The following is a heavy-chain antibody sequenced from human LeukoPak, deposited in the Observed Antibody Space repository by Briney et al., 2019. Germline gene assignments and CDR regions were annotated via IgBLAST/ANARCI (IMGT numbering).Heavy chain of an antibody. CDR1: GGSISSYY. CDR2: IYYSGST. Sequence: SETLSLTCTVSGGSISSYYWSWIRQPPGKGLEWIGYIYYSGSTNYNPSLKSRATISVDTSKNQFSLKLSSVTAADTAVYYCARVCGSCYPHYYYYYMDVWGKGTTVTISS. CDR3: ARVCGSCYPHYYYYYMDV. J-gene: IGHJ6*03. D-gene: IGHD2-15*01. V-gene: IGHV4-59*01.